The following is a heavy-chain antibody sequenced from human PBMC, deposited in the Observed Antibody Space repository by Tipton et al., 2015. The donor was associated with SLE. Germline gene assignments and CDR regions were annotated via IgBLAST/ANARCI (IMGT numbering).Heavy chain of an antibody. CDR2: IYASGST. V-gene: IGHV4-59*10. Sequence: TLSLTCAVYGGSFSDYYWTWIRQPPGKGLEWIGRIYASGSTNYNPSLKSRVTISVDTSKNQFSLNLTSVTAADTAVYYCARGNMIDFWSGSSDYWGQGTLVIVS. J-gene: IGHJ4*02. CDR1: GGSFSDYY. CDR3: ARGNMIDFWSGSSDY. D-gene: IGHD3-3*01.